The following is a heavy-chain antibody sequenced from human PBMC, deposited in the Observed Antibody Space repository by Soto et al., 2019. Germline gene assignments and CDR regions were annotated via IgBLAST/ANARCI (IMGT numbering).Heavy chain of an antibody. CDR2: IRYDGSNE. J-gene: IGHJ6*02. D-gene: IGHD3-10*01. CDR1: GFTFSSYG. Sequence: PGGSLRLSCVTSGFTFSSYGMHWVRQAPGKGLEWLAIIRYDGSNEYYGDSVKGRFTISRDNSNNTLYLEMNNLRAEDTAVYYCARDRTFYGSGSKGMDFWGQGTTVTVSS. CDR3: ARDRTFYGSGSKGMDF. V-gene: IGHV3-30*02.